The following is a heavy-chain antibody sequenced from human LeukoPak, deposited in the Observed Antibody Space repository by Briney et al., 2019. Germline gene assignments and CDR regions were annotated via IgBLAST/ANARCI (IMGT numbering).Heavy chain of an antibody. D-gene: IGHD3-10*02. Sequence: GGSLRLSCAASGFTFSSFWMHWVRHVPGKGLVWVSRINSDGSSTNYADSVKGRFTISGDNAKNTLYLQMNSLRAEDTAVYYCAELGITMIGGVWGKGTTVTISS. V-gene: IGHV3-74*01. J-gene: IGHJ6*04. CDR1: GFTFSSFW. CDR3: AELGITMIGGV. CDR2: INSDGSST.